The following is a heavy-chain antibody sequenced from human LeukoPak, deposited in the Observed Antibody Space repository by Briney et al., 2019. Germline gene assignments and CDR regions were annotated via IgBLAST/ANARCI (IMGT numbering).Heavy chain of an antibody. Sequence: ASVKVSCKASGYTFTSYGISWVRQAPGQGLEWMGLISAYNGNTNYAQKLQGRVTMTTDTSTSTAYMELRSLRSDDTAVYYCARSSLGGSYYVWLFDYWGQGTLVTVSS. CDR2: ISAYNGNT. V-gene: IGHV1-18*01. CDR1: GYTFTSYG. D-gene: IGHD1-26*01. CDR3: ARSSLGGSYYVWLFDY. J-gene: IGHJ4*02.